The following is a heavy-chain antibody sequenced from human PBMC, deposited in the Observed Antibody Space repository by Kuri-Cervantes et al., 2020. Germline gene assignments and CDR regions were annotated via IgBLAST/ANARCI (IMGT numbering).Heavy chain of an antibody. CDR1: GFTFSSYE. CDR3: ARRSYYYYYMDV. V-gene: IGHV3-48*03. J-gene: IGHJ6*03. Sequence: GGSLRPSCAASGFTFSSYEMNWVRQAPGKGLEWVSYISSSGSTIYYADSVKGRFTISRDNAKNSLYLQMNSLRAEDTAVYYCARRSYYYYYMDVWGKGTKVTVSS. CDR2: ISSSGSTI.